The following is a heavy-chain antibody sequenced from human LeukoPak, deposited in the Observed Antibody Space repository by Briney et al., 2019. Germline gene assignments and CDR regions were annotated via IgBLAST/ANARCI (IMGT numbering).Heavy chain of an antibody. V-gene: IGHV4-38-2*02. D-gene: IGHD6-13*01. CDR3: ARVGPGYSSSWARFDY. CDR1: GYSINNNYY. CDR2: IYHSGKS. J-gene: IGHJ4*02. Sequence: KPSETLSLTCTVSGYSINNNYYWDWVRQPPGKGLEWIASIYHSGKSYYNPALKSRVTISVDTSKNQFSLKLSSVTAADTAVYYCARVGPGYSSSWARFDYWGQGTLVTVSS.